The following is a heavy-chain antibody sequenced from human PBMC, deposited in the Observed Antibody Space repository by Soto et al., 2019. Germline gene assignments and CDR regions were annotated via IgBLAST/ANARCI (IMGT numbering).Heavy chain of an antibody. Sequence: QVQLQESGPGLVKPSQTLSLTCTVSGGSISDSDYYWGWIRQPPGKGLEWIGYMFYSGSPYSNPSLKSRITISVDTPKNQFSLKLTSVTAADTAVYYCARVRRYYYYAMDVWGQGTTVTASS. CDR2: MFYSGSP. J-gene: IGHJ6*02. CDR1: GGSISDSDYY. CDR3: ARVRRYYYYAMDV. V-gene: IGHV4-30-4*01.